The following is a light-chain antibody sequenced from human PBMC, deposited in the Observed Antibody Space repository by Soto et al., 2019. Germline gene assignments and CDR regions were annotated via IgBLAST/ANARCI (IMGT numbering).Light chain of an antibody. CDR2: DAC. J-gene: IGKJ4*01. CDR3: QQRRAWPLS. CDR1: QSVSHS. Sequence: EIVLTQSPATLSLSPGERATLSCRASQSVSHSLGWYQQKPGQAPRLLIYDACTSATGLPARLSGSGSGRDFTLSISSLEPEDFEIYYCQQRRAWPLSFGGGTKVEIK. V-gene: IGKV3-11*02.